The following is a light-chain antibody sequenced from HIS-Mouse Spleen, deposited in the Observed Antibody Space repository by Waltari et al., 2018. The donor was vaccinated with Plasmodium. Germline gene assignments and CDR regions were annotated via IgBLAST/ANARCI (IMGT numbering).Light chain of an antibody. Sequence: DIQMTQSPSTLSAPVGDRVTLTCRASHSISSRLAWYQQKPGKAPKLLIYKASSLESGVPARFSGSGSGTEFTLTISSLQPDDFATYYCQQYNSYSWTFGQGTKVEIK. J-gene: IGKJ1*01. V-gene: IGKV1-5*03. CDR2: KAS. CDR1: HSISSR. CDR3: QQYNSYSWT.